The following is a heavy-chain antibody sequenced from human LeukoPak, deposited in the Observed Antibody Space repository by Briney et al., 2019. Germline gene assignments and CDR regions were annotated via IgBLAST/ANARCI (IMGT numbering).Heavy chain of an antibody. D-gene: IGHD6-19*01. CDR3: ARTLAV. V-gene: IGHV3-48*02. J-gene: IGHJ4*02. CDR2: ISSSSTI. CDR1: GFTFSSYS. Sequence: GGSLRLSCAASGFTFSSYSMNWVRQAPGKGLKWVSYISSSSTIYYADPVKGRFTISRDNAQNSVYLQMNSLRDEDTAVYYCARTLAVWGQGTLVTVSS.